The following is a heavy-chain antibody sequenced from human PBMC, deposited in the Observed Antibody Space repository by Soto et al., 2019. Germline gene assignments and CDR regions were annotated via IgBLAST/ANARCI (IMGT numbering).Heavy chain of an antibody. Sequence: SETLSLTCTVSGGSISSSSYYWGWIRPPPGKGLEWIGSIYYSGSTYYNPSLKSRVTISVDTSKNQFSLKLSSVTAADTAVYYCARQHPPQVTVPAANWFDPWGQGTLVTVSS. CDR1: GGSISSSSYY. D-gene: IGHD2-2*01. V-gene: IGHV4-39*01. J-gene: IGHJ5*02. CDR3: ARQHPPQVTVPAANWFDP. CDR2: IYYSGST.